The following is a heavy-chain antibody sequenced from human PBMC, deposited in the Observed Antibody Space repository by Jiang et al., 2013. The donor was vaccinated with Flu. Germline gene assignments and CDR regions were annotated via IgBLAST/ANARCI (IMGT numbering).Heavy chain of an antibody. CDR1: GGSISSGGYS. CDR2: IYYSGST. D-gene: IGHD5-18*01. V-gene: IGHV4-30-4*07. J-gene: IGHJ3*02. Sequence: GLVKPSQTLSLTCAVSGGSISSGGYSWSWIRQPPGKGLEWIGYIYYSGSTYYNPSLKSRVTISVDTSKNQFSLKLSSVTAADTAVYYCASYSYGYHDAFDIWGQGTMVTVSS. CDR3: ASYSYGYHDAFDI.